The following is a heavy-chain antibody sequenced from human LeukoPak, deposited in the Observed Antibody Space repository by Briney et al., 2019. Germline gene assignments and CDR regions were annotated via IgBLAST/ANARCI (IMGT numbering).Heavy chain of an antibody. CDR2: VSSSSSYI. V-gene: IGHV3-21*01. D-gene: IGHD2-2*01. CDR3: ARTQLNSYYYYMDV. CDR1: GFTFGTYS. Sequence: GGSLRLSCAASGFTFGTYSMLWVRQAPGEGLEWVSSVSSSSSYIYYADSLKGRFTISRDNAKNSLYLQMNSLRAEDTAVYYCARTQLNSYYYYMDVWGKGTTVTVSS. J-gene: IGHJ6*03.